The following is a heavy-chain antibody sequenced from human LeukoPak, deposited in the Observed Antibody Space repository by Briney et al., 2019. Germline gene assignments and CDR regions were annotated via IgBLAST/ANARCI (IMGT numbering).Heavy chain of an antibody. D-gene: IGHD3-10*01. CDR3: ARQKWFGELFTRYFDY. Sequence: SETPSLTCVVSGGSISSTDYYWGWIRQPPGKGLEWIGSISYSGSTYYNLSLKSRISMSVDTSKNQFSLKLRSVTAADTAVYYCARQKWFGELFTRYFDYWGQGALVTVSS. V-gene: IGHV4-39*01. J-gene: IGHJ4*02. CDR1: GGSISSTDYY. CDR2: ISYSGST.